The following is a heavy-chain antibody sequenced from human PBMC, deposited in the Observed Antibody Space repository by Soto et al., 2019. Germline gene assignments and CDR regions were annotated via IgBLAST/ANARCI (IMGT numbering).Heavy chain of an antibody. V-gene: IGHV4-61*01. CDR1: SGSVSSGSYY. CDR2: IYYSGST. Sequence: SDTLSLTCTVSSGSVSSGSYYWILIRQPPGKGLEWIGYIYYSGSTNYNPSLKSRVTISVDTSKNQFSLKLSSVTAADTAVYYCARWVQYGMEVWGQGTTVTVSS. CDR3: ARWVQYGMEV. J-gene: IGHJ6*02.